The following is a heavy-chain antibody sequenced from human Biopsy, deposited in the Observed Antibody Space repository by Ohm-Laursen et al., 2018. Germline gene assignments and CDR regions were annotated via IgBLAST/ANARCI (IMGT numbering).Heavy chain of an antibody. Sequence: GSLRLSCTASGFTFNRYWLSLGRPAPGKGVEWGGNINHYGSGEYYADSLKGRFTISRDNPKNTLDLQMNSLRAEGTAVYYCAKDEKRWDYSNYFSWHIDLWGRGTLVTVSS. CDR3: AKDEKRWDYSNYFSWHIDL. CDR1: GFTFNRYW. J-gene: IGHJ2*01. CDR2: INHYGSGE. V-gene: IGHV3-7*01. D-gene: IGHD4-11*01.